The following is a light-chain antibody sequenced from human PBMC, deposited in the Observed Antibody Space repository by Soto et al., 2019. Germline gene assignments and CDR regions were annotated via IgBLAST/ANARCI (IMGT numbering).Light chain of an antibody. CDR1: SSDVGGYNF. CDR3: PSYTSTNTQL. Sequence: QSALTQPASVSGSPGQSITISCTGTSSDVGGYNFVSWYQQHPGKAPKLMIYDVSNRPSGVSNRFSGSKSGNTASLTISGLQAEDEAHYYCPSYTSTNTQLFGGGTKLTVL. J-gene: IGLJ2*01. V-gene: IGLV2-14*03. CDR2: DVS.